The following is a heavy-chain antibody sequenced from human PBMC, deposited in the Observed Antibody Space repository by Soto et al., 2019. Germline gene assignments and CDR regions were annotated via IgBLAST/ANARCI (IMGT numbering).Heavy chain of an antibody. CDR3: ARDLSPGTMVRGDPLDY. Sequence: QVQLQESGPGLVKPSQTLSLTCTVSAGSISSGDYYWSWIRQPPGKGLEWIGYIYYSGSTYYNPSLKSRVTLSVDTSKNQFSLKLSSVTAADTAVYYCARDLSPGTMVRGDPLDYWGQGTMVTVSS. CDR2: IYYSGST. V-gene: IGHV4-30-4*01. CDR1: AGSISSGDYY. J-gene: IGHJ4*02. D-gene: IGHD3-10*01.